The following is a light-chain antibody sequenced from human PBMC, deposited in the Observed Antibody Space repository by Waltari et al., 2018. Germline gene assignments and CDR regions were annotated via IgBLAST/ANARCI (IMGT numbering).Light chain of an antibody. Sequence: MTQSPLSLSVTPGQPASISCKSSQSLLYSDGKTYLHWFLQKPGQSPQLLIYEFSSRFSGVPDRFSGSGSGTDFTLKISRVEAEDVGTYYSMQGIHVPLTFGGGTKVEIK. J-gene: IGKJ4*01. CDR3: MQGIHVPLT. V-gene: IGKV2-29*02. CDR2: EFS. CDR1: QSLLYSDGKTY.